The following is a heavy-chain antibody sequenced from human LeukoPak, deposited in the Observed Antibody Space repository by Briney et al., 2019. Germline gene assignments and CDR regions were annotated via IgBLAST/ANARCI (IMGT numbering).Heavy chain of an antibody. CDR1: GFTVSSNY. CDR2: IYSGGST. D-gene: IGHD3-3*02. V-gene: IGHV3-66*01. J-gene: IGHJ4*02. CDR3: AREPKGTFGPEDY. Sequence: PGGSLRLSCAASGFTVSSNYMSWVRQAPGKGLEWVSLIYSGGSTYYADSAKGRFTISRDISKNTLYLQMNSLRAEDTAIYYCAREPKGTFGPEDYWGQGTLVTVSS.